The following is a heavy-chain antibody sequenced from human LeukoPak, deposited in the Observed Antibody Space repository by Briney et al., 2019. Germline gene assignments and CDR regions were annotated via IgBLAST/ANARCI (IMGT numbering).Heavy chain of an antibody. D-gene: IGHD3-22*01. CDR1: SGSIISYH. Sequence: PSETLSLTCTVSSGSIISYHWSWIRQPPGKGLEWIGYVYYTGSTNYNPSLKNRVTISVDTSKNQFSLKVSSVTAADTAVYYCARDPYDSRGYYDYWGQGTLVTVSS. J-gene: IGHJ4*02. CDR3: ARDPYDSRGYYDY. V-gene: IGHV4-59*12. CDR2: VYYTGST.